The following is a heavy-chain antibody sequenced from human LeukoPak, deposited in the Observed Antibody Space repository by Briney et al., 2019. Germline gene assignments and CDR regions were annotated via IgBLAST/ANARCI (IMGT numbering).Heavy chain of an antibody. CDR1: GYTFTSYG. CDR2: ISAYNGNT. Sequence: ASVKVSCKASGYTFTSYGINWVRQAPGQGLEWMGWISAYNGNTNYAQQLQGRVTMTTDASTSTGYMELRSLRSDDTAVYYCARGTYYDSSGYYYWGQGTLVTVSS. J-gene: IGHJ4*02. CDR3: ARGTYYDSSGYYY. D-gene: IGHD3-22*01. V-gene: IGHV1-18*01.